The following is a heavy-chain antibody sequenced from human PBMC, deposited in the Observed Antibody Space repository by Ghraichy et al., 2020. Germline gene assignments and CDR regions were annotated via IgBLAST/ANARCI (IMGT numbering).Heavy chain of an antibody. D-gene: IGHD3-10*01. Sequence: SETLSLTCAVSGGSISSSNWWSWVRQPPGKGLEWRGEIYHSGSTNYNTSLKSRVTISVDKSKNQFSLKLSSVTAADTAVYYCASVLNYYGSGSYYGRSQGWFDPWGQGTLVTVSS. J-gene: IGHJ5*02. CDR1: GGSISSSNW. CDR3: ASVLNYYGSGSYYGRSQGWFDP. CDR2: IYHSGST. V-gene: IGHV4-4*02.